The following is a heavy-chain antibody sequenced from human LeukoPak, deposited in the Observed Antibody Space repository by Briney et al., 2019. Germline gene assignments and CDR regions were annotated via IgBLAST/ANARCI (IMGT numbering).Heavy chain of an antibody. CDR2: IYYSGST. V-gene: IGHV4-59*01. CDR3: ARDVVRGANWFDP. J-gene: IGHJ5*02. CDR1: GGSISSYY. D-gene: IGHD3-10*01. Sequence: PSETLSLTCTVSGGSISSYYWSWIRQPPGKGLEWIGYIYYSGSTNYNPSLKSRVTISVDTSKNQLSLKLSSVTAADTAVYYCARDVVRGANWFDPWGQGTLVTVSS.